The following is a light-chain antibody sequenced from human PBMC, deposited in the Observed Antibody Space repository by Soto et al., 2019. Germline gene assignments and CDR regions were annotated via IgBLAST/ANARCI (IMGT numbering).Light chain of an antibody. CDR3: QQCSKWRT. Sequence: VWTQSPGTLSLSPGGRATISCRASQSVSRRLAWYQQRPGQSPRLLISGASMRASGVPVRLIGSGSGTDFTLTITRLEPEDFAVYYCQQCSKWRTFGQGTKVDIK. J-gene: IGKJ1*01. V-gene: IGKV3-11*01. CDR2: GAS. CDR1: QSVSRR.